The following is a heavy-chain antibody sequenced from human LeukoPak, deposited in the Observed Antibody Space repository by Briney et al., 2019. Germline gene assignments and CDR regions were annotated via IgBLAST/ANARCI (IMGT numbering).Heavy chain of an antibody. CDR3: AKVRYSGYDFSPEFDY. Sequence: GGSLRLSCAASGFTFSSYAMHWVRQAPGKGLEWVAFIRYDGSNKYYADSVKGRFTISRDNSKNTLYLQMNSLRAEDTAVYYCAKVRYSGYDFSPEFDYWGQGTLVTVSS. J-gene: IGHJ4*02. CDR1: GFTFSSYA. D-gene: IGHD5-12*01. CDR2: IRYDGSNK. V-gene: IGHV3-30*02.